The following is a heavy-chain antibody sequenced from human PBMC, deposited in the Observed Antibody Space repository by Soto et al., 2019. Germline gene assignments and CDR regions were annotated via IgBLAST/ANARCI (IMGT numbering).Heavy chain of an antibody. Sequence: QVQLVQSGAEVKKPGSSVNVSCKASGGTFSSYAITWVRQAPGQGLEWMGGIIPIFGTANYAQKFQGRGTITADESTSTAYMELSSMRSEDTAVYYCAADYYDTRGYYFAYWGQGTLVTVSS. CDR1: GGTFSSYA. J-gene: IGHJ4*02. D-gene: IGHD3-22*01. CDR3: AADYYDTRGYYFAY. V-gene: IGHV1-69*01. CDR2: IIPIFGTA.